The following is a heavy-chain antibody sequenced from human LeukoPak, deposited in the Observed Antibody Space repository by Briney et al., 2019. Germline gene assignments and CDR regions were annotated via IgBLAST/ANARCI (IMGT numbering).Heavy chain of an antibody. CDR2: IASDGSST. CDR1: GFGFSSYW. J-gene: IGHJ4*02. V-gene: IGHV3-74*01. CDR3: ARGRPHGNDY. Sequence: PGGSLRLSCAASGFGFSSYWMNWVRQAPGKGLVWVSRIASDGSSTTYADSVKGRFSISRDNAKNTLYLQMNSLRVEDTAVYYCARGRPHGNDYWGQGTLVTVSS. D-gene: IGHD4-23*01.